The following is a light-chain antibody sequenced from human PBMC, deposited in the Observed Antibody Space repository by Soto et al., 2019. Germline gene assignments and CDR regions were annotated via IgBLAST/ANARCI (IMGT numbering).Light chain of an antibody. J-gene: IGLJ3*02. CDR2: EVS. CDR1: SGDIGIYDY. CDR3: ASYTNSSTLV. Sequence: QSVLTQPASVSGSPGQSITISCTGTSGDIGIYDYVSWYQHHPGKAPKLIIYEVSNRPSGVSHRFSGSKSGNTASLAISGLQADDESDFYCASYTNSSTLVFGGGTKVTVL. V-gene: IGLV2-14*01.